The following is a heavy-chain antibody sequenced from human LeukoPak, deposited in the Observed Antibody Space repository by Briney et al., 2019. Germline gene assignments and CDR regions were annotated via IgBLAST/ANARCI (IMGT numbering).Heavy chain of an antibody. D-gene: IGHD5-24*01. J-gene: IGHJ4*02. CDR1: GFTFSSYG. CDR3: ARDWRLQLPFDY. CDR2: IWYDGSNK. V-gene: IGHV3-30*19. Sequence: GGSLRLSCAASGFTFSSYGMHWVRQAPGKGLEWVAVIWYDGSNKYYADSVKGRFTISRDNSKNTLYLQMNSLRAEDTAVYYCARDWRLQLPFDYWGQGTLVTVSS.